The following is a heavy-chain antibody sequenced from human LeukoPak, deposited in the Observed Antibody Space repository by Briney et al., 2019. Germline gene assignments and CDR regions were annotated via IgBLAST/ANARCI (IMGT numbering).Heavy chain of an antibody. J-gene: IGHJ4*02. Sequence: SETLSLTCTVSGGSMSSYYWSWVRQPPGKGLEWIGYIYYSGSTNYNPSLKSRVTISVDTSKNQFSLKLSSVTAADTAVYYCARDRCSGGSCHSDYWGQETLVTVSS. CDR1: GGSMSSYY. V-gene: IGHV4-59*01. CDR3: ARDRCSGGSCHSDY. D-gene: IGHD2-15*01. CDR2: IYYSGST.